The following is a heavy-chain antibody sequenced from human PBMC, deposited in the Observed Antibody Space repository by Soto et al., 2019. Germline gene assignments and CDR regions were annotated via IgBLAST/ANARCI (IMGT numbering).Heavy chain of an antibody. J-gene: IGHJ6*02. CDR2: IYYSGST. CDR1: GGSISSYY. Sequence: QVQLQESGPGLVKPSETLSLTCTVSGGSISSYYWSWIRQPPGKGLEWIGYIYYSGSTNYNPSLKSRFTISLDTSKNRFPRKLSSVTAADTAVYYCARQKGYYGMDVWGQGTTVTVSS. V-gene: IGHV4-59*08. CDR3: ARQKGYYGMDV.